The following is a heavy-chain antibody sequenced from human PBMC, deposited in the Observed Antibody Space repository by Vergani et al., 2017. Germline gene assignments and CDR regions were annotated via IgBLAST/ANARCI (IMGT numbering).Heavy chain of an antibody. J-gene: IGHJ5*02. Sequence: QVQLVQSGAEVKKPGASVKVSCKASGYTFTSYAMHWVRQAPGQRLEWMGWINTGNGNTNYAQKLQGRVTMTTDTSTSTAYMELRSLRSDDTAVYYCAREVLWAFDPWGQGTLVTVSS. D-gene: IGHD3-10*01. V-gene: IGHV1-3*04. CDR2: INTGNGNT. CDR1: GYTFTSYA. CDR3: AREVLWAFDP.